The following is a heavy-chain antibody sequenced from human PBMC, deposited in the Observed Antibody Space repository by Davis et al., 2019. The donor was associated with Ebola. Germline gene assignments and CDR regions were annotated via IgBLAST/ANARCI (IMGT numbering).Heavy chain of an antibody. CDR1: GGTFSSYA. CDR3: ARDRRGYCSITSCYKNYYYMDV. CDR2: IIPIFGTA. Sequence: SVKVSCKASGGTFSSYAISWVRQAPGQGLEWMGGIIPIFGTANYAQKFQGRVTITADESTSTAYMELSSLRSEDTAVYYCARDRRGYCSITSCYKNYYYMDVWGKGTTVTVSS. J-gene: IGHJ6*03. D-gene: IGHD2-2*02. V-gene: IGHV1-69*13.